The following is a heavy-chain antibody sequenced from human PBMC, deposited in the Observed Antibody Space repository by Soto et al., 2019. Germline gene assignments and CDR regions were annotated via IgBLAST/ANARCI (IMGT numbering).Heavy chain of an antibody. D-gene: IGHD5-12*01. CDR2: INPSGGST. J-gene: IGHJ4*02. Sequence: ASVRVSCKASGYTFTSYYMHWVRQAPGQGLEWMGIINPSGGSTSYAQKFQGRVTMTRDTSTSTVYMELSSLRSEDTAVYYCARDIGGYDFDYWGKGTLVTVSS. V-gene: IGHV1-46*03. CDR1: GYTFTSYY. CDR3: ARDIGGYDFDY.